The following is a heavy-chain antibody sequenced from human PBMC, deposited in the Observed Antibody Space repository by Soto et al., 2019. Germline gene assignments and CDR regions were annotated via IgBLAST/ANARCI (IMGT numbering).Heavy chain of an antibody. Sequence: QVQLVESGGGVVQPGRSLRLSCAASGFTFSSYAMHWVRQAPGKGLEWVAVISYDGSNKYYADSVKGRFTISRDNSKNTLYLQMNSLRAEDTAVYYCARDRTAARPDYYYYYGMDVWGQGTTVTVSS. V-gene: IGHV3-30-3*01. CDR3: ARDRTAARPDYYYYYGMDV. J-gene: IGHJ6*02. CDR1: GFTFSSYA. CDR2: ISYDGSNK. D-gene: IGHD6-6*01.